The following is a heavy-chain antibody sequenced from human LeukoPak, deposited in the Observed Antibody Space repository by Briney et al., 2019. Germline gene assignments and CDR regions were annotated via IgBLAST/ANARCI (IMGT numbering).Heavy chain of an antibody. J-gene: IGHJ4*02. V-gene: IGHV3-33*06. Sequence: GGSLRLSCAASGFTLSSYGMHWVRQAPGKGLEWVAVIWYDGSNKYYADSVKGRFTISRDNSKNTLYLQMNSLRAEDTAVYYCAKEQYSSGWYNFDYWGQGTLVTVSS. D-gene: IGHD6-19*01. CDR1: GFTLSSYG. CDR2: IWYDGSNK. CDR3: AKEQYSSGWYNFDY.